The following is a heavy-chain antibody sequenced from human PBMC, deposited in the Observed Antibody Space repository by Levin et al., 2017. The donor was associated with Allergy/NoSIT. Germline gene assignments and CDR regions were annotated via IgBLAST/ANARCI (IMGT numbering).Heavy chain of an antibody. D-gene: IGHD6-19*01. Sequence: GGSLRLSCAASGFTFDDYAMHWVRQAPGKGLEWVSGISWNSGSIGYADSVKGRFTISRDNAKNSLYLQMNSLRAEDTALYYCAKDSSSGWYASSGLDYWGQGTLVTVSS. CDR3: AKDSSSGWYASSGLDY. CDR2: ISWNSGSI. J-gene: IGHJ4*02. V-gene: IGHV3-9*01. CDR1: GFTFDDYA.